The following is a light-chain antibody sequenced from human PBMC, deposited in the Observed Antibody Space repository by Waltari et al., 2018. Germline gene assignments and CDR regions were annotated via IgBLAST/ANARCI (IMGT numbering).Light chain of an antibody. CDR2: DAS. V-gene: IGKV1-33*01. Sequence: DIPMTQSPSSLSASVGDSVTITCQASQDISNYLNWYQQKPGKAPKLLIYDASNLETGVPSRFSGSGSGTDFTFTISSLQPEDIATYYCQQYDNLPLTFGGGTKVEIK. CDR3: QQYDNLPLT. J-gene: IGKJ4*01. CDR1: QDISNY.